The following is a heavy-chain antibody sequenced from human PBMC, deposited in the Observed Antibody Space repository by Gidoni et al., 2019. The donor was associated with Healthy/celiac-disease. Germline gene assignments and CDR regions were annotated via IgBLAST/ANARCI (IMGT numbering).Heavy chain of an antibody. Sequence: QVQLQQWGAGLLKPSETLSLTCAVYGGSFSGYYWSWIRQPPGKGLEWIGEINHSGSTNYNPSLKSRVTISVDTSKNQFSLKLSSVTAADTAVYYCARVYGSYGLKPFDYWGQGTLVTVSS. D-gene: IGHD5-18*01. V-gene: IGHV4-34*01. CDR2: INHSGST. CDR3: ARVYGSYGLKPFDY. CDR1: GGSFSGYY. J-gene: IGHJ4*02.